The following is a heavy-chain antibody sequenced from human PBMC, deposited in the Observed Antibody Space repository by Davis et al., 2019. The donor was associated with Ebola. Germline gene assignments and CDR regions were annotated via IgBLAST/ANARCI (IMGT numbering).Heavy chain of an antibody. Sequence: SVKVSCKASGGTFSSYAISWVRQAPGQGLEWMGGIIPIFGTANYAQKFQGRVTITADESTSTAYMELSSLRSEDTAVYYCARDKAVTTTPYYYYGMDVWGQGTTVTVSS. V-gene: IGHV1-69*13. J-gene: IGHJ6*02. CDR3: ARDKAVTTTPYYYYGMDV. D-gene: IGHD4-11*01. CDR2: IIPIFGTA. CDR1: GGTFSSYA.